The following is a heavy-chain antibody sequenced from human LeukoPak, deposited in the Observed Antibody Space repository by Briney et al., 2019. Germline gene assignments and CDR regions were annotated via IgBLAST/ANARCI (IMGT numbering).Heavy chain of an antibody. D-gene: IGHD2-21*02. CDR3: TTSRLLPAAIHFYYYYFMDV. V-gene: IGHV4-34*01. Sequence: SETLSLTCAVYGGSFSGYYWSWIRQPPGKGLEWIGEINHSGSTNYNPSLKSRVTISVDTSKNQFSLKLSSVTAADTAVYYCTTSRLLPAAIHFYYYYFMDVWGTGTTVTVSS. CDR2: INHSGST. J-gene: IGHJ6*03. CDR1: GGSFSGYY.